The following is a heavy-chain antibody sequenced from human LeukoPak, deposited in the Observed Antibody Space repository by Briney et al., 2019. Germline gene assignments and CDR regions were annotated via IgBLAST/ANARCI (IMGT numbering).Heavy chain of an antibody. D-gene: IGHD3-22*01. Sequence: ASVKVSCKASGYTFTSYGISWVRQAPGQGLEWMGWISAYNGNTNYAQKLQGRVTMTTDTSTSTAYMELRSLRSDDTAVYYCARDPVPYYYDSSGRPGDYWGQGTLVTVSS. V-gene: IGHV1-18*01. CDR2: ISAYNGNT. CDR3: ARDPVPYYYDSSGRPGDY. CDR1: GYTFTSYG. J-gene: IGHJ4*02.